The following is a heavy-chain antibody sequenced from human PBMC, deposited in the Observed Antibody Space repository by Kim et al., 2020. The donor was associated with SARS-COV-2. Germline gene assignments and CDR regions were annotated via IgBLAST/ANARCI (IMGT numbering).Heavy chain of an antibody. Sequence: SETLSLTCSVSGGSVSSGSYYWSWIRQPPGKGLEWIGYIHYSGSTNYNPSLKSRVTISVDTSKNQFSLKLSSVTAADTAVYYCARDAGYYGILTGYRRYYHGMDVWGQGTTVTVSS. CDR1: GGSVSSGSYY. CDR3: ARDAGYYGILTGYRRYYHGMDV. D-gene: IGHD3-9*01. V-gene: IGHV4-61*01. CDR2: IHYSGST. J-gene: IGHJ6*02.